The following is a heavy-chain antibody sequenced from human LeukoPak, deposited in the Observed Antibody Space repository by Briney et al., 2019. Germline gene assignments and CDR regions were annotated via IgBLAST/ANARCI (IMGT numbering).Heavy chain of an antibody. CDR2: IRYDGSNK. CDR1: GFTFSSYG. V-gene: IGHV3-30*02. Sequence: GGSLRLSCAASGFTFSSYGMHWVRQAPGKRLEWVAFIRYDGSNKYYADSVKGRFTISRDNSKNTLYLQMNSLRAEDTAVYYCAKDRDSSSWAFDYWGQGTLVTVSS. J-gene: IGHJ4*02. D-gene: IGHD6-13*01. CDR3: AKDRDSSSWAFDY.